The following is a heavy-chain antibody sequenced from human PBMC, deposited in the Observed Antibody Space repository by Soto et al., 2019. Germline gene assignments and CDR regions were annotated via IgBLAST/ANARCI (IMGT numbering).Heavy chain of an antibody. CDR3: ATTAGTYPS. CDR2: IDPDGSDT. J-gene: IGHJ5*02. Sequence: PVGSLRLSWAAFGFAFSSFPMHRVRQAPGKGLVWVSRIDPDGSDTTYADSVKGRFTISRDNAKNIVYLQVSSLRAEDPALYYCATTAGTYPSWGEATLVTV. V-gene: IGHV3-74*01. CDR1: GFAFSSFP. D-gene: IGHD1-26*01.